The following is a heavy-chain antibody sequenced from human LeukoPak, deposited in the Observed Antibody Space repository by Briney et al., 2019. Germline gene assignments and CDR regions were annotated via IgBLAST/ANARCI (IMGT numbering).Heavy chain of an antibody. Sequence: GGSLRLSCAASGFTVSRNYMSWVRQAPGKGLEWVSVLYSDGSTYHADSVKGRFTISRDNSKNTLYLQMNSLRAEDTAVYYCAKSGSATWNYWGQGTLITVSS. V-gene: IGHV3-53*01. CDR3: AKSGSATWNY. CDR1: GFTVSRNY. CDR2: LYSDGST. J-gene: IGHJ4*02. D-gene: IGHD2-2*01.